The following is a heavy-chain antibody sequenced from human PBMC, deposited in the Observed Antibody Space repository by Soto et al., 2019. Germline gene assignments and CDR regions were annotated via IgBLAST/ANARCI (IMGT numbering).Heavy chain of an antibody. V-gene: IGHV3-30-3*01. J-gene: IGHJ4*02. D-gene: IGHD1-1*01. CDR2: ISFGGDNK. Sequence: PGGSLRLSCAASGFTFSSYAMHWVRQAPGKGLEWVAVISFGGDNKYYADSVKGRFTISRDNAHNMVFLQMNSLTDEDSGVYFCARAGDWNYVQDFWGQGTLVTVSS. CDR1: GFTFSSYA. CDR3: ARAGDWNYVQDF.